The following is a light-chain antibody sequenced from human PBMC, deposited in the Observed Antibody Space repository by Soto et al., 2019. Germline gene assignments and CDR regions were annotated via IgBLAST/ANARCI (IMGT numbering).Light chain of an antibody. CDR2: DVS. CDR3: CSYAGSSLVV. J-gene: IGLJ2*01. Sequence: QSVLTQPRSVSGSPGQSVTISCIGTRTDVGGYNYVSWYQQHPGKAPKLIIYDVSQRPSGVPDRFSGSKSGNTASLTISGLQAEDEADYYCCSYAGSSLVVFGGGTKLTVL. CDR1: RTDVGGYNY. V-gene: IGLV2-11*01.